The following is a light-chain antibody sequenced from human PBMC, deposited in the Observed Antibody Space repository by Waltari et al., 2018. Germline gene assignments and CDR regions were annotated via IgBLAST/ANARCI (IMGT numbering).Light chain of an antibody. CDR1: QRVGRT. CDR3: QHYVRLPAT. Sequence: EIVLTQSPGTLSLSPGERATLSCRASQRVGRTLAWYQQKPGQAPRLLMYGASSRATGSPDRFSGSGSGTDFSLTISRLEPEDFEVYYCQHYVRLPATFGQGTKVEIK. J-gene: IGKJ1*01. V-gene: IGKV3-20*01. CDR2: GAS.